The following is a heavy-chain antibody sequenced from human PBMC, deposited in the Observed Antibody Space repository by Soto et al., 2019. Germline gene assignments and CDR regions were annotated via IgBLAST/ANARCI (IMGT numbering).Heavy chain of an antibody. CDR1: GFTFSEYY. D-gene: IGHD3-16*01. CDR2: IKNKVSGYAT. J-gene: IGHJ4*02. Sequence: EVQLVESGGGLVQPGGSLRLSCAASGFTFSEYYMDWVRQAPGKGLEWVGRIKNKVSGYATEYAASVKGRFTISRDDAKNSLYLQMTSLKNEDPAVYYCASAIIFGAVKDYWGQGTVVTVSP. CDR3: ASAIIFGAVKDY. V-gene: IGHV3-72*01.